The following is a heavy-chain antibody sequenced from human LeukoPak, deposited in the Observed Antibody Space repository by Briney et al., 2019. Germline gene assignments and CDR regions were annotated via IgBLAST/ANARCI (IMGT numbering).Heavy chain of an antibody. CDR3: ARGYYYGSGSSFDY. CDR2: INHSGST. V-gene: IGHV4-34*01. CDR1: GGSFSGYY. Sequence: SETPSLTCAVYGGSFSGYYWSWIRQPPGKGLEWIGEINHSGSTNYNPSLQSRVTISVDTSKNQFSLKLSSVTAADTAVYYCARGYYYGSGSSFDYWGQGTLVNGSS. D-gene: IGHD3-10*01. J-gene: IGHJ4*02.